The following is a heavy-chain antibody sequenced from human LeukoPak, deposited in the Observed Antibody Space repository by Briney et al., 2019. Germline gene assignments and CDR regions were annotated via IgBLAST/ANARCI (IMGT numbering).Heavy chain of an antibody. D-gene: IGHD5-12*01. CDR3: ARGRATRGPVRRWFDP. J-gene: IGHJ5*02. CDR1: GGSFSGYY. Sequence: SETLSLTCAVYGGSFSGYYWSWIRQPPGKGLEWIGEINHSASTNSNPSLTSRVTISADTSKNQFSLKLSSVTAADTAVYYCARGRATRGPVRRWFDPWGQGTLVTVSS. V-gene: IGHV4-34*01. CDR2: INHSAST.